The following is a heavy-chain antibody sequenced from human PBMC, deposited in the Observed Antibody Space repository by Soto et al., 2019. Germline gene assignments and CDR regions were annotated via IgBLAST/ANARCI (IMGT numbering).Heavy chain of an antibody. D-gene: IGHD3-22*01. J-gene: IGHJ4*02. CDR2: IKSKTDGGTT. Sequence: PGGSLRLSCAASGFTFSNAWMNWVRQAPGKGLEWVGRIKSKTDGGTTDYTAPVKGRFTISRDDSKNTLYLQMNSLKTEDTAVYYCTTQLSPSYDSSGYWSYERYYFDYGGQGTLVTVSS. CDR1: GFTFSNAW. V-gene: IGHV3-15*07. CDR3: TTQLSPSYDSSGYWSYERYYFDY.